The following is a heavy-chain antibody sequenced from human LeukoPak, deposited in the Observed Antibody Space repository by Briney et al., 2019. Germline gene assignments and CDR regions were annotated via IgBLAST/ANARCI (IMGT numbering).Heavy chain of an antibody. J-gene: IGHJ4*02. CDR2: IRSKAYGGTT. Sequence: GGSLRLSCTTSGFTFGDYAMSWVRQAPGKGLEWVGVIRSKAYGGTTDSAASVTGRFTILRDDSKSIAYLQMNSLRAEDTAVYYCARDSRQWPRPFDYWGQGTLVTVSS. CDR3: ARDSRQWPRPFDY. CDR1: GFTFGDYA. D-gene: IGHD6-19*01. V-gene: IGHV3-49*04.